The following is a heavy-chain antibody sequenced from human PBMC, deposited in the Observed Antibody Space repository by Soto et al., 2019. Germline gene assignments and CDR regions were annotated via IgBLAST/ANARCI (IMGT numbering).Heavy chain of an antibody. CDR3: VGGQYYFDY. V-gene: IGHV3-30*03. D-gene: IGHD3-10*01. J-gene: IGHJ4*02. Sequence: QVQLVESGGGVVQPGRSLRLSCAASGFPFSRYGMHWVREAPGKGLEWVAVISYDGSNKYYADSVKGRFTISRDNSASTLYLQMNSLRPEDTALYYCVGGQYYFDYRGQGTLVTVSP. CDR1: GFPFSRYG. CDR2: ISYDGSNK.